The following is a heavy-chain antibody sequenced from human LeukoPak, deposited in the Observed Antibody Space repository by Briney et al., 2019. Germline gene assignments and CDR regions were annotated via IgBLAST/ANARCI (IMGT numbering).Heavy chain of an antibody. CDR3: ARGGYLLYYYYGMDV. V-gene: IGHV1-3*01. Sequence: GSVKVSCKASGYTFTSYAMHWVRQAPGQRLEWMGWINAGNGNTKYSQKFQGRVTITRDTSASTAYMELSSLRSEDTAVYYCARGGYLLYYYYGMDVWGQGTTVTVSS. D-gene: IGHD3-22*01. CDR2: INAGNGNT. CDR1: GYTFTSYA. J-gene: IGHJ6*02.